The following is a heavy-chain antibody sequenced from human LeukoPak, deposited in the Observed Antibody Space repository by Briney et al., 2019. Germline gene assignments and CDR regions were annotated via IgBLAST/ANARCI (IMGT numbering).Heavy chain of an antibody. J-gene: IGHJ6*04. D-gene: IGHD6-13*01. CDR3: ARTSSNWEYYYYGMDV. CDR1: GYTFTSYG. Sequence: ASVKVSCKASGYTFTSYGISWVRQAPGQGLEWMGWISAYNGNTNYAQKLQGRVTMTTDTSTSTAYMELRSLRSDDTAVYYCARTSSNWEYYYYGMDVWGKGTTVTVSS. V-gene: IGHV1-18*04. CDR2: ISAYNGNT.